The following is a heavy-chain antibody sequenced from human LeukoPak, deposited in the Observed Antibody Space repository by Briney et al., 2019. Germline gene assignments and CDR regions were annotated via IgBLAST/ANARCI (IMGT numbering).Heavy chain of an antibody. D-gene: IGHD1-1*01. CDR1: GGSISSSSYS. CDR3: ASMSYNWNDVGI. Sequence: SETLSLTCTVSGGSISSSSYSWGWIRQPPGKGLEWIGNIYYSGSTFYNPSLKSRVTISVDRSKNQFSLKLSSVTAADTAVYYCASMSYNWNDVGIWGQGTMVTVSS. CDR2: IYYSGST. V-gene: IGHV4-39*07. J-gene: IGHJ3*02.